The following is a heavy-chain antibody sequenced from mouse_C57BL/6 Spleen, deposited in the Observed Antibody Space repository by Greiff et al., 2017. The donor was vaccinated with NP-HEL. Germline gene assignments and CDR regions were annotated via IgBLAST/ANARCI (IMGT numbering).Heavy chain of an antibody. CDR3: ARKDGDYDRGFDY. CDR1: GYTFTSYW. CDR2: INPSSGYT. J-gene: IGHJ2*01. V-gene: IGHV1-7*01. Sequence: QVQLQQSGADLVKPGASVKLSCKASGYTFTSYWMHWVNQRPGQGLEWIGYINPSSGYTKYNQKFKDKATLTADKSSSTAYMQLSSLTYEDSAVYYCARKDGDYDRGFDYWGQGTTLTVSS. D-gene: IGHD2-4*01.